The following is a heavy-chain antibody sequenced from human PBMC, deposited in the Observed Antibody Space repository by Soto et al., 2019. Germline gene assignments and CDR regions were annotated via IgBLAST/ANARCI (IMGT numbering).Heavy chain of an antibody. Sequence: QVQLVQSGAEVKKPGASVKVSCKASGYTFTGYYMHWVRQAPGQGLEWMGWINPNSGGTNYAQKFQGWVTMTRDTSISTGYMELSRLRSDDTAVYYCARAIWFGELNWFDPWGQGTLVTVSS. J-gene: IGHJ5*02. CDR1: GYTFTGYY. V-gene: IGHV1-2*04. CDR3: ARAIWFGELNWFDP. CDR2: INPNSGGT. D-gene: IGHD3-10*01.